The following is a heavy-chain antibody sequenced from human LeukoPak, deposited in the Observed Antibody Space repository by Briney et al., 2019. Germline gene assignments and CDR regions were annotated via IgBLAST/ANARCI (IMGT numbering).Heavy chain of an antibody. D-gene: IGHD3-22*01. CDR3: ARGRMIVVVTYYYYYMDV. CDR2: INHSGST. CDR1: GGSFSGYY. V-gene: IGHV4-34*01. Sequence: PSETLSLTCAVYGGSFSGYYWSWIRQPPGKGLEWIGEINHSGSTNYNPSLKSRVTISVDTSKNQFSLKLSSVTAADTAVYYCARGRMIVVVTYYYYYMDVWSKGTTVTVSS. J-gene: IGHJ6*03.